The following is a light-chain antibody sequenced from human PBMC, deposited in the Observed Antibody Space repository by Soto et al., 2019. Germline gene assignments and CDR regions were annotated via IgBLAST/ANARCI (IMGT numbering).Light chain of an antibody. CDR3: CSYAGSSILV. J-gene: IGLJ3*02. V-gene: IGLV2-23*02. Sequence: QSVLTQPASVSGSPGQSITISCTGTSSDVGSYNLVSWYQQLPGKAPKLIIYEVNERPSGISNRFSGSKSGNTASLTISGLKDEDEADYYCCSYAGSSILVFGGGTKVTVL. CDR1: SSDVGSYNL. CDR2: EVN.